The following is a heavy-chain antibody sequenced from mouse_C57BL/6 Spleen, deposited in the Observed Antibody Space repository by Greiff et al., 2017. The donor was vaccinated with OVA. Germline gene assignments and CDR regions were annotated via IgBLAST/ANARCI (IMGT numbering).Heavy chain of an antibody. D-gene: IGHD1-1*01. CDR3: ARTATVVDWYFDV. CDR1: GYTFTSDW. J-gene: IGHJ1*03. CDR2: IYPSDSET. Sequence: QVQLQQPGAELVRPGSSVKLSCKASGYTFTSDWMDWVKQRPGQGLEWIGNIYPSDSETHYNQKFKDKATLTVDKSSSTAYMQLSSLTSEDSAVYYCARTATVVDWYFDVWGTGTTVTVSS. V-gene: IGHV1-61*01.